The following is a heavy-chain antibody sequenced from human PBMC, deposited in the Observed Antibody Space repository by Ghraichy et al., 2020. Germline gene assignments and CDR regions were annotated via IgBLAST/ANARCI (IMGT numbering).Heavy chain of an antibody. CDR3: ARDTQLAWSF. CDR2: VYLSETT. J-gene: IGHJ4*02. V-gene: IGHV4-61*01. Sequence: SETLSLTCTVSGGSVSGPTYYWGWIRQPPGKGLEWIGHVYLSETTNYNPSLKSRVTISVDTSKNQFSLKLTSVTAADTAVYYCARDTQLAWSFWGQGTLVTVSS. CDR1: GGSVSGPTYY. D-gene: IGHD6-6*01.